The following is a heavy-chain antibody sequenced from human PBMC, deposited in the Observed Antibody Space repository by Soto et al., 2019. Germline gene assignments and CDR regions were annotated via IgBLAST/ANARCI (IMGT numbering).Heavy chain of an antibody. J-gene: IGHJ6*03. V-gene: IGHV3-66*04. CDR1: GFTVSNTY. Sequence: HPGGSLRLSCAASGFTVSNTYMSWVRQAPGKGLEWVSVIYSGGGTYYADSVKGRFIISRDNFENTVYLQMNSLRAEDTAVYYCARPPTEDMDVWGTGTTVTVSS. CDR3: ARPPTEDMDV. CDR2: IYSGGGT.